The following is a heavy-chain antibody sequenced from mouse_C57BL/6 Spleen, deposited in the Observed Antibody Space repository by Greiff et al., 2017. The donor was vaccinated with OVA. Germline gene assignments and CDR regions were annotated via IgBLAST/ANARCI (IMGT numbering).Heavy chain of an antibody. CDR3: ARPYGSSSYYATDY. CDR2: IDPSDSET. CDR1: GYTFTSYW. Sequence: QVQLKQPGAELVRPGSSVKLSCKASGYTFTSYWMHWVKQRPIQGLEWIGNIDPSDSETHYNQKFKDKATLTVDKSSSTAYMQLSSLTSEDSAVYYCARPYGSSSYYATDYWGQGTSVTVSS. D-gene: IGHD1-1*01. V-gene: IGHV1-52*01. J-gene: IGHJ4*01.